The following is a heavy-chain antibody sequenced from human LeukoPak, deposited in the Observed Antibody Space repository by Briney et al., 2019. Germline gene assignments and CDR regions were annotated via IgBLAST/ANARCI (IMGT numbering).Heavy chain of an antibody. D-gene: IGHD1-26*01. CDR3: ARVFSGTYLNYRHFDY. Sequence: GGSLRLSCAAFGFTFSNYWMNWVRQAPGKGLEWVSSISSSSSYIYYADSVKGRFTVSRNNAKTSLYLQMDSLRAEDTAVYYCARVFSGTYLNYRHFDYWGQGTLVTVSS. CDR2: ISSSSSYI. V-gene: IGHV3-21*01. J-gene: IGHJ4*02. CDR1: GFTFSNYW.